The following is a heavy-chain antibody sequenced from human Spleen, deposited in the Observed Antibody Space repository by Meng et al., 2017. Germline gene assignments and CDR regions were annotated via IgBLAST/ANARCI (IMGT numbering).Heavy chain of an antibody. CDR3: ARERGDVVVVAAISYYYYYGMDV. J-gene: IGHJ6*02. Sequence: SETLSLTCTVSGGSISSGSYYWSWIRQPAGKGLECIGRIYTSGSTNYNPSLNRRVTISVDSSKNQFSPRLSSVTAADTAVYFCARERGDVVVVAAISYYYYYGMDVWGQGTTVTVSS. CDR1: GGSISSGSYY. V-gene: IGHV4-61*02. D-gene: IGHD2-15*01. CDR2: IYTSGST.